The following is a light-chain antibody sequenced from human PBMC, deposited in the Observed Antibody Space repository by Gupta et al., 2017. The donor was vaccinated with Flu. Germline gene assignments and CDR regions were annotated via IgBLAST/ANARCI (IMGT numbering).Light chain of an antibody. Sequence: DIQMTQPPSSLSASVGDRVTITCQASQDISNYLNWYQQKPGKAPKLLIYDASNLETGVPSRFSGSGSGTDFTFTISSLQPEDIATYYCQQYYNHPITFGGGTKVEIK. CDR3: QQYYNHPIT. CDR2: DAS. V-gene: IGKV1-33*01. CDR1: QDISNY. J-gene: IGKJ4*02.